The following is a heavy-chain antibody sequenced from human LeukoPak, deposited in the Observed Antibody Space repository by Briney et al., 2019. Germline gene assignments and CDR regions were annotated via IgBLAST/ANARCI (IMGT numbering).Heavy chain of an antibody. D-gene: IGHD3-10*01. CDR3: ATVAITIVRGASPLDY. CDR2: FDPEDGET. J-gene: IGHJ4*02. V-gene: IGHV1-24*01. CDR1: GYTLTELS. Sequence: ASVKVSCKVSGYTLTELSMHWVRQAPGKGLEWMGGFDPEDGETIYAQKFQGRVTMTEDTSTDTAYMELSSLRSEDTAVYYCATVAITIVRGASPLDYWGQGTLVTVSS.